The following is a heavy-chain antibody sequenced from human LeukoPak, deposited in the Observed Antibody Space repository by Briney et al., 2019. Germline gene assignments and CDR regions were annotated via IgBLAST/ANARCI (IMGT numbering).Heavy chain of an antibody. CDR3: AVVPAANDAFDI. J-gene: IGHJ3*02. D-gene: IGHD2-2*01. CDR2: IYYSGST. CDR1: CGSISSGDYY. V-gene: IGHV4-30-4*01. Sequence: SQTLSLTCTVSCGSISSGDYYSGWIRQPPCKGLQWIGYIYYSGSTYYNPSRKSRVTISVDTTKNQFSLKLSSVTAADTAVYYCAVVPAANDAFDIWGQGTMVTVSS.